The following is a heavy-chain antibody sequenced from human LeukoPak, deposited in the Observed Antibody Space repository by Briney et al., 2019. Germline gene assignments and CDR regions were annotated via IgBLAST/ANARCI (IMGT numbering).Heavy chain of an antibody. CDR3: ARSLGYSYGDYYFDY. D-gene: IGHD5-18*01. J-gene: IGHJ4*02. CDR1: GGSISSYY. V-gene: IGHV4-59*06. CDR2: IYYSGST. Sequence: SETQSLTCTVSGGSISSYYWSWIRQPPEKGLEWIGYIYYSGSTYYNPSLKSRVTISVDTSKNQFSLKLSSVTAADTAVYYCARSLGYSYGDYYFDYWGQGTLVTVSS.